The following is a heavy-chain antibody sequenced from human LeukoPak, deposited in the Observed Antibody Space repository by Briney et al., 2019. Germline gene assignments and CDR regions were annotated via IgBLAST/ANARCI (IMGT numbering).Heavy chain of an antibody. Sequence: GGSLRLSCAASGFTFRNYVIHWVRQAPGKGLEWVAVTSSDLNVKLYADSVKGRFTISRDNSRSTLYSQMNSLRPEDTAIYYCAREGYYGSGSPPSLYFDYWGQGTLVTVSS. CDR1: GFTFRNYV. J-gene: IGHJ4*02. CDR3: AREGYYGSGSPPSLYFDY. CDR2: TSSDLNVK. V-gene: IGHV3-30-3*01. D-gene: IGHD3-10*01.